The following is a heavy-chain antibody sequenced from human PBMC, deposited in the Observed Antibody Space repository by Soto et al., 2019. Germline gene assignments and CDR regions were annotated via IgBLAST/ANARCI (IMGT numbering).Heavy chain of an antibody. V-gene: IGHV1-2*04. D-gene: IGHD3-10*01. Sequence: ASVKVSCKASGYTFTGYYMHWVRQAPGQGLEWMGWINPNSGGTNYAQKFQGWVTMTRDTSISTAYMELSRLRSDDTAVYYCARDLVGVRGVGYYSGMDVWGQGTTVTVSS. CDR3: ARDLVGVRGVGYYSGMDV. J-gene: IGHJ6*02. CDR2: INPNSGGT. CDR1: GYTFTGYY.